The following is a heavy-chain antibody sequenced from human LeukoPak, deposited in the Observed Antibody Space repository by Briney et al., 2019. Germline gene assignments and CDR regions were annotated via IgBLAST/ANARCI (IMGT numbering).Heavy chain of an antibody. CDR1: GYTFTSYA. Sequence: ASVKVSCKASGYTFTSYAMNWVRQAPGQGLEWMGWINTNTGNPTYAQGFTGRFVFSLDTSVSTAYLQISSLKAEDTAVYYCARSQFITMIVVPLPGYWGQGTLVTVSS. CDR3: ARSQFITMIVVPLPGY. V-gene: IGHV7-4-1*02. D-gene: IGHD3-22*01. J-gene: IGHJ4*02. CDR2: INTNTGNP.